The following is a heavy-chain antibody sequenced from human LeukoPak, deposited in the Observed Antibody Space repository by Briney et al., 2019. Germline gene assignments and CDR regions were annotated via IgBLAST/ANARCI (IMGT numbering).Heavy chain of an antibody. J-gene: IGHJ6*02. D-gene: IGHD2-15*01. V-gene: IGHV3-23*01. CDR3: AKRHCSGGSCYADSYGMDV. CDR2: ISGSGGST. CDR1: GFTFSSYA. Sequence: GGSLRLSCAASGFTFSSYAMSWVRQAPGKGLEWVSAISGSGGSTYYADSVKGRFTISRDNSKNTLYLQMNSLRAEDTAVYYCAKRHCSGGSCYADSYGMDVWGQGTTVTVSS.